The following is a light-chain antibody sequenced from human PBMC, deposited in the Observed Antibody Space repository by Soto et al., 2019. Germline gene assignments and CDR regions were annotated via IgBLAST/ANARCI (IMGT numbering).Light chain of an antibody. V-gene: IGKV3-20*01. CDR2: GAS. Sequence: EIVVTQSPGTLSLSPGERATLSCRASQSVSSSYLAWYQQKPGQAPRLLIYGASSRATGIPDRFSGSGSGTDFTLTISSLEHEDFAVYYCKQYGSSPPWTFGEGTKVDIK. J-gene: IGKJ1*01. CDR1: QSVSSSY. CDR3: KQYGSSPPWT.